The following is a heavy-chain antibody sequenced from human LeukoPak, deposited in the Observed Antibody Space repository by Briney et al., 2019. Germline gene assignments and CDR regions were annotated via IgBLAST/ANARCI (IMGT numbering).Heavy chain of an antibody. J-gene: IGHJ3*02. D-gene: IGHD3-22*01. V-gene: IGHV1-18*01. CDR3: AAAPYYYDSSGYYGDAFDI. Sequence: VASVKVSCKATGGTFSSYGISWVRQAPGQGQEWMGWISAYNGNTNYAQKLQGRVTMTTDTSTSTAYMELRSLRSDDTAVYYCAAAPYYYDSSGYYGDAFDIWGQGTMVTVSS. CDR2: ISAYNGNT. CDR1: GGTFSSYG.